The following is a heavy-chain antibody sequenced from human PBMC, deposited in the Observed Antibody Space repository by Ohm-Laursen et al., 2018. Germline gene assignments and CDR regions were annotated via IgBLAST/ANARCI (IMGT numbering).Heavy chain of an antibody. CDR3: ARDNDGDYEDNFDC. CDR2: ISSSSSCI. CDR1: GFTFSTYS. V-gene: IGHV3-21*01. Sequence: SLRLSCAASGFTFSTYSMNWVRQAPGKGLEWVSSISSSSSCIYYADSVKGRFTISGDNSKNTLYLQMNSLRAGDTAVYYCARDNDGDYEDNFDCWGQGTVVTVSS. D-gene: IGHD4-17*01. J-gene: IGHJ4*02.